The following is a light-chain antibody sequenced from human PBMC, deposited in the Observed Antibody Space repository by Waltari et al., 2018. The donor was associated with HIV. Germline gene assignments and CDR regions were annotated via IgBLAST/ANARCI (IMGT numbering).Light chain of an antibody. J-gene: IGKJ1*01. CDR2: GAS. V-gene: IGKV3-15*01. CDR1: QSVSS. Sequence: EIVMTQSPATLSVSPGERATLSCRASQSVSSRLLIYGASTRATGMPARFSGSGSGTEFTLTISSLQSEDFAVYYCQHYNKWPPTFGQGTKVEIK. CDR3: QHYNKWPPT.